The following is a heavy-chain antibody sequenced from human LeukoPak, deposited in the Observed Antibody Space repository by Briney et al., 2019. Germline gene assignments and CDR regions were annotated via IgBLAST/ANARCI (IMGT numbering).Heavy chain of an antibody. D-gene: IGHD2-8*01. CDR1: GGSISSSSYY. CDR3: ASTNTSGAFDI. CDR2: IYYSGST. Sequence: SETLSLTCTVSGGSISSSSYYWGWIRQPPGKGLEWIGSIYYSGSTYYNPSLKSRVTISVDTSKNQFSLKLSSVTAADTAVYYCASTNTSGAFDIWGQGTMVTVSS. V-gene: IGHV4-39*07. J-gene: IGHJ3*02.